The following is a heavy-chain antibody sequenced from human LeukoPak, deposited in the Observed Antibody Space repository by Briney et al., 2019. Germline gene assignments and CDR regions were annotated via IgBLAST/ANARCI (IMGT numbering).Heavy chain of an antibody. CDR2: MNPNSGNT. Sequence: ASVKVSCKASGYALSSYDINWGRQANGQGLEWMAYMNPNSGNTGYAQKFQGRVTITWNTSISTIYMELSSLRSEDTAVYYCAREGLDYWGQGTLVTVSS. V-gene: IGHV1-8*03. CDR3: AREGLDY. J-gene: IGHJ4*02. CDR1: GYALSSYD.